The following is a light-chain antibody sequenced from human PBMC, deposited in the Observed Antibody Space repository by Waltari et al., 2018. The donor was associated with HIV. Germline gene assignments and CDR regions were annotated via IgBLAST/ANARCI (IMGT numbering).Light chain of an antibody. J-gene: IGLJ2*01. CDR1: TGPVGRRHY. Sequence: QTVVTQEPSMTVSPGGTVTLTCNSATGPVGRRHYVNLFQQKPGQPPRPLMYSSTRRHPLTPERFSASLVGDRAALTLSNVWPEDQADYYCMLFFRTSYLFGGGTRVTVL. V-gene: IGLV7-43*01. CDR3: MLFFRTSYL. CDR2: SST.